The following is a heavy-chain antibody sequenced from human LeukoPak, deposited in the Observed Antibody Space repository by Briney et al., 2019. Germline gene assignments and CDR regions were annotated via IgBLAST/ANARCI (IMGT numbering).Heavy chain of an antibody. CDR3: AGERGEEYSSGWYKRNYFDN. Sequence: SGTLSLTCAVSGGSISTTNWWSWVRQSPGRGLEWIGEIYHSGSTNYNLSLKSRVTISLDKSKNQFSLKLTSVTGADTAVYYCAGERGEEYSSGWYKRNYFDNWGQGIRVTVSS. D-gene: IGHD6-19*01. CDR1: GGSISTTNW. J-gene: IGHJ4*02. CDR2: IYHSGST. V-gene: IGHV4-4*02.